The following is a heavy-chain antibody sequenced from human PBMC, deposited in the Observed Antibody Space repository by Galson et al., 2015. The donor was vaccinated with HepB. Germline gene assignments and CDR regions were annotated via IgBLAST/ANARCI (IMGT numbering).Heavy chain of an antibody. V-gene: IGHV3-30*04. CDR1: GFAFSSQA. Sequence: SLRLSCAASGFAFSSQAMHWVRQAPGRGLEWVAAISTDGSWQPYADSVKGRFTISRDNSKNTLWLQMSILRPEDTAVYYCARDIYSNGGVGSMDVRGQGTTVTVSS. CDR3: ARDIYSNGGVGSMDV. D-gene: IGHD4-11*01. J-gene: IGHJ6*02. CDR2: ISTDGSWQ.